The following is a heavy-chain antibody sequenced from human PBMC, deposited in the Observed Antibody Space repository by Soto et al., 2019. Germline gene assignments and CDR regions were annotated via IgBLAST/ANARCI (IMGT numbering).Heavy chain of an antibody. CDR3: ARDLWVEPELYYYGMDV. J-gene: IGHJ6*02. CDR1: GDSISSADYY. D-gene: IGHD1-1*01. V-gene: IGHV4-30-4*01. CDR2: IFYSGTT. Sequence: SETLSLTCTVSGDSISSADYYWSWIRQTPGKGLEWIGHIFYSGTTYYNPSLKSRLTISVDTSKDHFSLRLTSVTAADTAVYYCARDLWVEPELYYYGMDVWGQGTTVTVSS.